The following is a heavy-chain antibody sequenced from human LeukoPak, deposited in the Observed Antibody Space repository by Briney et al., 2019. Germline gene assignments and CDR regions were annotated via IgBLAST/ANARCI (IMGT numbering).Heavy chain of an antibody. J-gene: IGHJ4*02. V-gene: IGHV3-30-3*01. CDR1: GFTFSNYV. D-gene: IGHD1-26*01. Sequence: GGSLRLSCAASGFTFSNYVMHWVRQAPGKGLEWVAVVSYDGSSPYHADSVRGRFSISSDHSKNTVYLQMDSLGVEDTAVYYCARERVGTAETFDNWGQGTLVTVSS. CDR2: VSYDGSSP. CDR3: ARERVGTAETFDN.